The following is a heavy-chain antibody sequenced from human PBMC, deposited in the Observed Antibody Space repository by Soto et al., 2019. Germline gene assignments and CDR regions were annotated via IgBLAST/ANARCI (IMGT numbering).Heavy chain of an antibody. Sequence: QVQLVESGGGVVQPGRSLRLSCAASGFTFSSYAMHWVRQAPGKGLEWVAVISYDGSNKYYADSVKGRFTISRDNSKNTLYLQMNSLRAEDTAVYYCARYRIAVAGSFDYWGQGTLVTVS. J-gene: IGHJ4*02. CDR2: ISYDGSNK. CDR1: GFTFSSYA. D-gene: IGHD6-19*01. CDR3: ARYRIAVAGSFDY. V-gene: IGHV3-30-3*01.